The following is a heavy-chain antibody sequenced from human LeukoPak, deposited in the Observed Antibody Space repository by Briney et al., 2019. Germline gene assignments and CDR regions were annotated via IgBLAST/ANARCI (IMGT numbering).Heavy chain of an antibody. CDR1: GFTFSSYV. CDR2: ISGSGVST. Sequence: GGSLRLSCAASGFTFSSYVMSWVRQAPGKGLDWVSAISGSGVSTYYADSVKGRFTISRDNSKNTLYLQMNSLRAEDTAVYYCAKGRLTMIVGTALDYWGQGTLVTVSS. J-gene: IGHJ4*02. V-gene: IGHV3-23*01. D-gene: IGHD3-22*01. CDR3: AKGRLTMIVGTALDY.